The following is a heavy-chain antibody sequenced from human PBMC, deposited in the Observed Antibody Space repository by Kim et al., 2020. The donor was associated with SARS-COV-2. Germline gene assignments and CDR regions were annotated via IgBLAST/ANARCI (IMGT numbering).Heavy chain of an antibody. Sequence: GGSLRLSCSASGFTFSSYAMHWVRQAPGKGLEYVSAISSNGGRTYYADSVKGRFTISRDNSKNTLYLQMSSLRAEDTAVYYCVTPYSSGYSYGWYYYYYYGMDVWGQGTTVTVSS. CDR1: GFTFSSYA. CDR2: ISSNGGRT. D-gene: IGHD5-18*01. CDR3: VTPYSSGYSYGWYYYYYYGMDV. J-gene: IGHJ6*02. V-gene: IGHV3-64D*09.